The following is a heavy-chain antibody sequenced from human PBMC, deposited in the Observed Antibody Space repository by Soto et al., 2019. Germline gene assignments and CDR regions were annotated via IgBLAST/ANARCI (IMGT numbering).Heavy chain of an antibody. Sequence: QVQLVQSGAEVKKPGSSVKVSCKASGGTFSSYAISWVRQAPGQGLEWMGGIIPIFGTANYAQKFQGRVTITADESKSKAYMELSRLRYEDTAGYYCARESRRGYGYGQVGGGVFDYWGQGTLVTVSS. V-gene: IGHV1-69*01. D-gene: IGHD5-18*01. CDR1: GGTFSSYA. CDR2: IIPIFGTA. CDR3: ARESRRGYGYGQVGGGVFDY. J-gene: IGHJ4*02.